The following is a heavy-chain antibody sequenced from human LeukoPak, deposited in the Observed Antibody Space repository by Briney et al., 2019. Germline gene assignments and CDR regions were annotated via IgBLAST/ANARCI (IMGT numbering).Heavy chain of an antibody. CDR3: AKDLWGSYCWNDAFDI. CDR2: ISSDGSNK. Sequence: PGGSLRLSCAASGFTFSSNGMNWVRQAPGKGLEWVAVISSDGSNKSYGDSVKGRFTISRDNSKNTLYLQMNSLRAEDTAVYYCAKDLWGSYCWNDAFDIWGQGAMVTVSS. V-gene: IGHV3-30*18. J-gene: IGHJ3*02. D-gene: IGHD3-16*02. CDR1: GFTFSSNG.